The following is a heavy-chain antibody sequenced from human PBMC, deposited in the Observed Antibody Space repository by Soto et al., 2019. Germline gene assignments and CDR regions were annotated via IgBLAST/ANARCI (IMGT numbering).Heavy chain of an antibody. CDR3: AKDKGRGWANLDY. V-gene: IGHV4-59*01. Sequence: ADTLSLTCTVSGSSISRGYWSWIRQPPGKGLEWIGYIYDSGSTTYNPSLKSRVTISLDTSKSQFSLKVRSVTAADTAVYYCAKDKGRGWANLDYGGQVPLV. CDR2: IYDSGST. J-gene: IGHJ4*02. D-gene: IGHD6-19*01. CDR1: GSSISRGY.